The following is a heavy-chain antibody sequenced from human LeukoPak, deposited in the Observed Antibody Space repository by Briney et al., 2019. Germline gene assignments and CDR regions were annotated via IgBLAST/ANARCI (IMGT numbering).Heavy chain of an antibody. V-gene: IGHV4-61*02. CDR1: GGSISSGSYY. CDR3: ARDEDCSSTSCSFDY. D-gene: IGHD2-2*01. J-gene: IGHJ4*02. Sequence: SETLSLTCTVSGGSISSGSYYWSWIRQPAGKGLEWIGRIYTSGSTNYNPSLKSRVTISVDTPKNQFSLKLSSVTAADTAVYYCARDEDCSSTSCSFDYWGQGTLVTVSS. CDR2: IYTSGST.